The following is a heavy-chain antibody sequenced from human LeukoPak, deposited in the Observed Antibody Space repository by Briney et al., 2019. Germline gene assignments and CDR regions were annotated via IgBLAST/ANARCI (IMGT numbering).Heavy chain of an antibody. J-gene: IGHJ5*02. D-gene: IGHD6-6*01. V-gene: IGHV3-53*01. CDR3: AKVGSSSFTTDH. CDR1: GFTVSSNS. CDR2: IYSDNT. Sequence: GGSLRLSCTVSGFTVSSNSMSWVRQAPGKGLERVSFIYSDNTHYSDSVKGRFTISRDNSKNTLYLQMNSLRAEDTAVYYCAKVGSSSFTTDHWGQGTLVTVSS.